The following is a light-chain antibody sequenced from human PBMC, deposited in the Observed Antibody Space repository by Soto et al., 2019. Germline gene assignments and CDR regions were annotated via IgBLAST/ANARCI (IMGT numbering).Light chain of an antibody. CDR2: GVS. J-gene: IGLJ2*01. CDR1: SGDVGSYDY. V-gene: IGLV2-14*01. CDR3: SSYTDTSSFVV. Sequence: QSALTQPASVSGSPGQSITISCTGTSGDVGSYDYVSWYQHHPGKAPKLMIYGVSTRPLGVSNRFSGSKSGNTASLTISGLQAEDEADYYCSSYTDTSSFVVFGGGTKLPVL.